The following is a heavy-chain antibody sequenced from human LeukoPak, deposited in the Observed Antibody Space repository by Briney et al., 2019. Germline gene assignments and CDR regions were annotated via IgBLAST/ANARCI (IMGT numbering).Heavy chain of an antibody. V-gene: IGHV3-64*02. Sequence: GGSLRLSCAASGFTFSNYAFHWVRQAPGKGLEYVSAINDNGDTTYYADSVKGRFTISRDISKNTLFLQMGSLRTEDMAVYYCARGHRNSWFDAFDIWGQGIMVTVSS. J-gene: IGHJ3*02. CDR2: INDNGDTT. CDR3: ARGHRNSWFDAFDI. CDR1: GFTFSNYA. D-gene: IGHD6-13*01.